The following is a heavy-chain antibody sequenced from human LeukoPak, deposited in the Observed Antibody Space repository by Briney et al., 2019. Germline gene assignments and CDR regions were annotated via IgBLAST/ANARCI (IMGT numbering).Heavy chain of an antibody. D-gene: IGHD6-19*01. CDR3: ARDEDNSGGTPAFDP. CDR2: ISSSSSYK. Sequence: PGGSLRLSCAASGYTFSDYAMNWVRQAPGKGLEWVSPISSSSSYKYYADSVKGRFTISRDNAKNSLYLQMNSLRAEDTAVYYCARDEDNSGGTPAFDPWGQGTLVTVSS. J-gene: IGHJ5*02. CDR1: GYTFSDYA. V-gene: IGHV3-21*01.